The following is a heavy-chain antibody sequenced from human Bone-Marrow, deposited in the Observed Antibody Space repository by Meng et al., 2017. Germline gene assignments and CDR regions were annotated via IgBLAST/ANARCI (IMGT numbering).Heavy chain of an antibody. Sequence: GESLKISCAASGFTFSSYSMNWVRQAPGKGLEWVSSISSSSSYIYYADSVKGRFTISRDNAKNSLYLQMNSLRAEDTAVYYCARDCYYYDSSGYCYWGQGTLVTSPQ. J-gene: IGHJ4*02. D-gene: IGHD3-22*01. CDR3: ARDCYYYDSSGYCY. CDR2: ISSSSSYI. V-gene: IGHV3-21*01. CDR1: GFTFSSYS.